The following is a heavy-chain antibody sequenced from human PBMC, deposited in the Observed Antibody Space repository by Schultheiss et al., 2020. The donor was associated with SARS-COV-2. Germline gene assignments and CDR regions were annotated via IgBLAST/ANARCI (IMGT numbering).Heavy chain of an antibody. CDR3: ARDGPDFWSGSQGDAFDI. D-gene: IGHD3-3*01. J-gene: IGHJ3*02. Sequence: GGSLRLSCKASGYTFTGYYMHWVRQAPGQGLEWMGWINPNSGGTNYAQKFQGRVTMTRDTSISTAYMELSRLRSDDTAVYYCARDGPDFWSGSQGDAFDIWCQGTMVTVAS. V-gene: IGHV1-2*02. CDR2: INPNSGGT. CDR1: GYTFTGYY.